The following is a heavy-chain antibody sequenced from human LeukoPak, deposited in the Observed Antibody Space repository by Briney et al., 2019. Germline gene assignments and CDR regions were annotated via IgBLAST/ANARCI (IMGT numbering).Heavy chain of an antibody. CDR3: ASSYYYDSSGYFTFTNAFDI. D-gene: IGHD3-22*01. Sequence: ASVKVSCKASGYTFTSYYMHWVRQAPGQGLEWMGIINPSGGSTSYAQKFQGRVTMTRDTSTSTVYMELSSLRSEDTAVYYCASSYYYDSSGYFTFTNAFDIWGQGTTVTVSS. V-gene: IGHV1-46*01. CDR2: INPSGGST. CDR1: GYTFTSYY. J-gene: IGHJ3*02.